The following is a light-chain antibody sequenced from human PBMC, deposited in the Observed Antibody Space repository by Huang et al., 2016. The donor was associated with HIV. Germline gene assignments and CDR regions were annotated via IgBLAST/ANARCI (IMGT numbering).Light chain of an antibody. CDR2: AAS. J-gene: IGKJ1*01. V-gene: IGKV1-17*03. CDR3: LQHNTYPWT. Sequence: DIQMTQSPSAMSASVVDRVTITCRASQGISNYLAWFQQKPGKGPKRLIYAASNLQSGVPSRFSGSGSGKEFTLTITSLQPEDFASYYCLQHNTYPWTFGQGTRVEI. CDR1: QGISNY.